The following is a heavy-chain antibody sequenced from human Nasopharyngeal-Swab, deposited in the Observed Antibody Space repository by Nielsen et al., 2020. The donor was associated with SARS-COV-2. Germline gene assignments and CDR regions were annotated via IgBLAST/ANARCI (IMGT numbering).Heavy chain of an antibody. V-gene: IGHV3-11*05. J-gene: IGHJ5*02. CDR2: ISSSSSYT. CDR1: GFTSSDYY. Sequence: GGPLRRSCAASGFTSSDYYMSWIRQAPGKGLEWVSYISSSSSYTNYADSVKGRFTISRDNAKNSLYLQMNSLRAEDTAVYYCARGTATGWFDPWGQGTLVTVSS. CDR3: ARGTATGWFDP. D-gene: IGHD4-17*01.